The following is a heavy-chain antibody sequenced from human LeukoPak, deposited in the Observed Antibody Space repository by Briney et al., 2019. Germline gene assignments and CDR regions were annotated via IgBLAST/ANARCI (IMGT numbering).Heavy chain of an antibody. D-gene: IGHD3-10*01. CDR3: AKDVMHGSGSFDY. Sequence: PGGSLRLSCAASGFTVSSNYMSWVRQAPGKGLEWVSVIYSGGSTYYADSVKGRFTISRDNSKNTLYLQMNSLRAEDTAVYYCAKDVMHGSGSFDYWGQGTLVTVSS. J-gene: IGHJ4*02. CDR1: GFTVSSNY. CDR2: IYSGGST. V-gene: IGHV3-66*01.